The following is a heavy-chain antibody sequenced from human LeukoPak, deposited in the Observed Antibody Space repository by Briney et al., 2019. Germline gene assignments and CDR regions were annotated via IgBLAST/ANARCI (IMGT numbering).Heavy chain of an antibody. CDR1: GFTFNSYG. V-gene: IGHV3-23*01. CDR3: AREDSSGWDNNWFDP. D-gene: IGHD6-19*01. Sequence: GGSLRLSCAASGFTFNSYGMGWVRQTPGKGLEWVSGFGGRGDTTYYADSVKGRFSISRDNSKNSLYLQMNSLRAEDTAVYYCAREDSSGWDNNWFDPWGQGTLVTVSS. J-gene: IGHJ5*02. CDR2: FGGRGDTT.